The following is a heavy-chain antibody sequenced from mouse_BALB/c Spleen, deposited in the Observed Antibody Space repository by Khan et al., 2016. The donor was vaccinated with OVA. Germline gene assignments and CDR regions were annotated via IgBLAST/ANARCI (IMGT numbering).Heavy chain of an antibody. CDR2: IWGDGST. CDR3: ARAYYANYRETMDY. D-gene: IGHD2-10*01. CDR1: GFSLTGYG. J-gene: IGHJ4*01. Sequence: QVQLKESGPGLVAPSQSLSITCTVSGFSLTGYGVSWVRQPPGKGLEWLGMIWGDGSTDYESALKSRLSISNDNSKSQVVLKMNSLQTDDTARYYCARAYYANYRETMDYWGQGTSVTVSS. V-gene: IGHV2-6-7*01.